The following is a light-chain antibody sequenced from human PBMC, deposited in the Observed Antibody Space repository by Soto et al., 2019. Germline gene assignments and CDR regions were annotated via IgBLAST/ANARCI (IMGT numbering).Light chain of an antibody. CDR2: YNN. CDR3: GTWVSSLSVVV. V-gene: IGLV1-51*01. J-gene: IGLJ2*01. Sequence: QSVLTQPPSVSASPGQTVTISCSGSSSNIGDNYVSWYQQLPGTDPKLLVYYNNKRPPGIPDRFSCSKSCTSATLGITGLQTGDEADYYCGTWVSSLSVVVFGGGTKLTVL. CDR1: SSNIGDNY.